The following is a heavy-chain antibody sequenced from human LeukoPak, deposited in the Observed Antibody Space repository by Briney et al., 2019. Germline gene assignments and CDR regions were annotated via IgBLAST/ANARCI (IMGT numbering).Heavy chain of an antibody. V-gene: IGHV4-59*01. Sequence: SETLSLTCTVSGGSISSYYWSWIRQPPGKGLEWIGYTYYSGSTNYNPSLKSRVTISVDTSKNQFSLKLSSVTAADTAVYYCARGYSGSYSVDYWGQGTLVTVSS. CDR3: ARGYSGSYSVDY. J-gene: IGHJ4*02. D-gene: IGHD1-26*01. CDR2: TYYSGST. CDR1: GGSISSYY.